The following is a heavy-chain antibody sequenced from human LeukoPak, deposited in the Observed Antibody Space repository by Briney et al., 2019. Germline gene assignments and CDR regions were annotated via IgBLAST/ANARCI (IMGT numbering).Heavy chain of an antibody. CDR2: ISHSGRT. J-gene: IGHJ4*02. CDR1: GGSFRGNY. Sequence: SETLSLTCAVYGGSFRGNYWTWIRQPPGKGLEWIGEISHSGRTNYNPSLKSRVTISLDTSKNQFSLKLSSVIAADKAVYFCTMGYDSSPPYWGQGPLVTVSS. D-gene: IGHD3-22*01. CDR3: TMGYDSSPPY. V-gene: IGHV4-34*01.